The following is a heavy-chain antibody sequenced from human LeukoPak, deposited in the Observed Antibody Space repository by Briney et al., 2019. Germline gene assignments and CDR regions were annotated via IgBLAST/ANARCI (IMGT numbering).Heavy chain of an antibody. CDR2: IRGSGGST. CDR1: GFTFSSYG. D-gene: IGHD3-10*01. J-gene: IGHJ4*02. CDR3: ARGDYYGSGSYLSLGY. V-gene: IGHV3-23*01. Sequence: SGGSLRLSCAASGFTFSSYGMHWVRQAPGKGLEWVSAIRGSGGSTYYADSVKGRFTISRDNSKHTLYLQMNSLRAEDTAVYYCARGDYYGSGSYLSLGYWGQGTLVTVSS.